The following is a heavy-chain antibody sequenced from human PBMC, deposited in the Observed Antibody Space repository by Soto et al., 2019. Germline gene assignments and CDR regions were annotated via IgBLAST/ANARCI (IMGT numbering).Heavy chain of an antibody. V-gene: IGHV3-23*01. CDR1: VFTFISNV. J-gene: IGHJ4*02. CDR3: AKSQGIAVAGYFDY. D-gene: IGHD6-19*01. Sequence: QSGRSLRLSCASSVFTFISNVMTWVRQAPGKGLAWVSGLTGSGGSTYYADSVKGRFTISRDNSKNTLYLQMNGLRAEDTAVYYCAKSQGIAVAGYFDYWGQGALVTVSS. CDR2: LTGSGGST.